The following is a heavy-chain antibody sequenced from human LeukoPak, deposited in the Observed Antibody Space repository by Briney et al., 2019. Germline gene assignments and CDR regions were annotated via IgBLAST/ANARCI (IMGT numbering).Heavy chain of an antibody. CDR1: GGSISSGGYY. CDR2: IYYSGST. J-gene: IGHJ4*02. Sequence: PSETLSLTCTVSGGSISSGGYYWSWIRQHPGQGLEWIGYIYYSGSTYYSPSLKSRVTISVDTSKNQFSLKLSSVTAADTAVYYCARVGSSWPYYFGYWGQGTLVTVSS. D-gene: IGHD6-13*01. V-gene: IGHV4-31*02. CDR3: ARVGSSWPYYFGY.